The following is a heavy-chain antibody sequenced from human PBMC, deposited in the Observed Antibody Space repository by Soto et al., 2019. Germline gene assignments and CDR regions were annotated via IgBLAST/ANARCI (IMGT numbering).Heavy chain of an antibody. Sequence: GGSLRLSCAASGFTFSNAWMNWVRQAPGKGLEWVGRIKSKTDGGTTDYAAPVKGRFTISRDDSKNTLYLQMNSLKTEDTAVYYCTKAGYYYDSSGLGSAFDIWGQGTMVTVSS. CDR2: IKSKTDGGTT. J-gene: IGHJ3*02. D-gene: IGHD3-22*01. V-gene: IGHV3-15*07. CDR1: GFTFSNAW. CDR3: TKAGYYYDSSGLGSAFDI.